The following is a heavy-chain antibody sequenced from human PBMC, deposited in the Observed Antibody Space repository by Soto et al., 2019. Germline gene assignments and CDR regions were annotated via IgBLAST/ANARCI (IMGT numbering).Heavy chain of an antibody. CDR1: GGTFSSYA. D-gene: IGHD6-13*01. V-gene: IGHV1-69*06. CDR2: IIPIFGTA. CDR3: ASGGGYSSSYDFDD. J-gene: IGHJ4*02. Sequence: SVKVSCKASGGTFSSYAIRWVRQAPGQGLAGVGGIIPIFGTANYAHKFQGRVTITADKSTSTAYMELSSLRSEDTAVYYCASGGGYSSSYDFDDWGQGTMVTVSS.